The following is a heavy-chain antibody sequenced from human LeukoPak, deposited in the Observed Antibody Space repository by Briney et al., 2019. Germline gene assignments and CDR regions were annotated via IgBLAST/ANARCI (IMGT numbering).Heavy chain of an antibody. CDR1: GGSISSYY. CDR3: AREGGLLSPVKIKNVLRYFDWGASGNYFDY. V-gene: IGHV4-59*12. CDR2: IYYSGST. Sequence: PSETLSLTCTVSGGSISSYYWSWIRQPPGKGLEWIGYIYYSGSTNYNPSLKSRVTISVDTSKNQFSLQLNSVTPEDTAVYYCAREGGLLSPVKIKNVLRYFDWGASGNYFDYWGQGTLVTVSS. D-gene: IGHD3-9*01. J-gene: IGHJ4*02.